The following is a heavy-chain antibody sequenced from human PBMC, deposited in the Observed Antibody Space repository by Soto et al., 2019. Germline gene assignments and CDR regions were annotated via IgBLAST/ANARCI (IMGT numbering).Heavy chain of an antibody. V-gene: IGHV4-4*07. CDR1: GGSIGTSY. J-gene: IGHJ3*01. CDR3: ARGGRDGFDL. D-gene: IGHD3-10*01. CDR2: IYITGST. Sequence: PSETLSLTCSVSGGSIGTSYWNWIRQTAGTGLEWIGRIYITGSTNIYPSLKSRVAMSVDTAKNQFSLKLTSATAADTAVYYCARGGRDGFDLWGQGTMVTVSS.